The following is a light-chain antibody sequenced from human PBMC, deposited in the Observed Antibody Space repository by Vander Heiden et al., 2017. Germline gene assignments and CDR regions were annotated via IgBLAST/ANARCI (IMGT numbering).Light chain of an antibody. CDR1: STDVGGYNY. CDR3: SSYAGSNNYV. CDR2: AVS. V-gene: IGLV2-8*01. Sequence: QSALTQPPSASGSPGQSVTISCTGTSTDVGGYNYVSWYHQHPATAPNLMLYAVSPRPSVVSDLFSGSESGNTASLTVSSLHAEDEADYYCSSYAGSNNYVFGTGTKVTVL. J-gene: IGLJ1*01.